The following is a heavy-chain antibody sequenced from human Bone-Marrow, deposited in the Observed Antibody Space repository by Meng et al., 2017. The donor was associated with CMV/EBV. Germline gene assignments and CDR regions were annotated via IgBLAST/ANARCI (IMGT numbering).Heavy chain of an antibody. J-gene: IGHJ4*02. CDR3: ARGYSGSYYDWIDY. V-gene: IGHV3-74*01. CDR2: INSDGSST. Sequence: GGSLRLSCAASGFTFSSYWMHWVRQAPGKGLVWVSRINSDGSSTSYADSVKGRFTISRDNAKNTLYLQMNSLRAEDTAVYYCARGYSGSYYDWIDYWGQGTLVTVSS. CDR1: GFTFSSYW. D-gene: IGHD1-26*01.